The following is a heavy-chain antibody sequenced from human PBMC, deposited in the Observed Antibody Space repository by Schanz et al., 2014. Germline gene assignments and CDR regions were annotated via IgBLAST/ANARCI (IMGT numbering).Heavy chain of an antibody. V-gene: IGHV3-23*04. CDR1: GYTVSSNY. D-gene: IGHD5-12*01. J-gene: IGHJ3*01. CDR3: ARDGGRDGYNLAFDV. CDR2: ISGSGAGT. Sequence: EVQLVESGGGLVQPGGSLRLSCAASGYTVSSNYMSWVRQAPGKGLEWVSAISGSGAGTYYADSVKGRFTFSRDNSKNTLYLQMNSLRAEDTAVYFCARDGGRDGYNLAFDVWGQGTLVTVSS.